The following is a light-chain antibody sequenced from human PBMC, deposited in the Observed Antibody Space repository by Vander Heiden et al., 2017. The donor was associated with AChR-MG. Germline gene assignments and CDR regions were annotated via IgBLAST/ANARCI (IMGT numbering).Light chain of an antibody. J-gene: IGLJ2*01. CDR2: EVS. V-gene: IGLV2-23*02. Sequence: QSALPRPASVSGPPGQPITTSCTGTSSSVISYNLVSWYQQDPGKAPKLLIYEVSKRPSGVSNRFSGSKSGNTASLTISGLQAEDEADYYCCSYAGSSTSVVFGGGTKLTVL. CDR3: CSYAGSSTSVV. CDR1: SSSVISYNL.